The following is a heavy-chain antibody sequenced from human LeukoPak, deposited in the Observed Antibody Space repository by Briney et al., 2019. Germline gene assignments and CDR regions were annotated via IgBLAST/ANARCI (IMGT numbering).Heavy chain of an antibody. Sequence: SETLSLTCAVYGGSFSGYYWSWIRQPPGKGLEWIGEINHSGGTNYNPSLKSRVTISVDTSKNQFSLKLSSVTAADTAVYYCASFIAAAGSYYFDYWGQGTLVTVSS. D-gene: IGHD6-13*01. CDR1: GGSFSGYY. J-gene: IGHJ4*02. CDR2: INHSGGT. CDR3: ASFIAAAGSYYFDY. V-gene: IGHV4-34*01.